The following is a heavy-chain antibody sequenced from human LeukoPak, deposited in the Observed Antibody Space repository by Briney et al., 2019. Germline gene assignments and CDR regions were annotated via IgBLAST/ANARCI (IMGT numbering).Heavy chain of an antibody. CDR2: IYTSGST. Sequence: SETLSLTCTVSGGSISSYYWSWIRQPPGKGLEWIGYIYTSGSTNYNPSLKSRVTISVDTSKNQFSLKLSSVTAADTAVYYCARQTRYCTNGVCYTSVGAFDYWGQGTLVTVSS. J-gene: IGHJ4*02. D-gene: IGHD2-8*01. V-gene: IGHV4-4*09. CDR1: GGSISSYY. CDR3: ARQTRYCTNGVCYTSVGAFDY.